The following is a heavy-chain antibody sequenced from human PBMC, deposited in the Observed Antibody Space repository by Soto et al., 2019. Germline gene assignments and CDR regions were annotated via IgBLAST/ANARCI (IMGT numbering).Heavy chain of an antibody. D-gene: IGHD3-22*01. J-gene: IGHJ4*02. CDR2: IRSSAYNGNT. V-gene: IGHV1-18*01. CDR1: GYTFTSYG. Sequence: QVQLVQSGAEVKKPGASVKVSCKASGYTFTSYGISWVRQAPGQGLEWMGWIRSSAYNGNTNYAQKLQGRVTMTTDTTTSTAYMGLRSLRSDDTAVYYCARGWGFYDSSGYTFDYWGQGTLVTVSS. CDR3: ARGWGFYDSSGYTFDY.